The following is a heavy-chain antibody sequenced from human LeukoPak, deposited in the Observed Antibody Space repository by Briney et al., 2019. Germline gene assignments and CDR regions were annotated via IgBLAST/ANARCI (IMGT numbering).Heavy chain of an antibody. J-gene: IGHJ4*02. CDR2: ISSSNDDI. V-gene: IGHV3-21*01. D-gene: IGHD2-2*01. CDR3: ARVTVPSATAFDY. Sequence: GGSLRLSCAASGFTFSSYNMNWVRQSPGRGLEWASSISSSNDDIYYADSVKGRFTISRDNAKNSLYLQMDSLRAEDTALYYCARVTVPSATAFDYWGRGTLVTVSS. CDR1: GFTFSSYN.